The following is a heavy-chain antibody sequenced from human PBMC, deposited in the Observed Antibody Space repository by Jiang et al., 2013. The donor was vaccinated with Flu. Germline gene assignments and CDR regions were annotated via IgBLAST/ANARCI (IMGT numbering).Heavy chain of an antibody. CDR1: GFTFSSYG. CDR2: ISYDGIVK. J-gene: IGHJ4*02. Sequence: GVVQPGRSLRLSCVASGFTFSSYGIHWVRQAPGKGLEWVAAISYDGIVKYYADSLEGRFTISRDDSKNTLYPQMNSLRTEDTAVYYCAKDGPINNWSQGEDWGQGTLVTVSS. D-gene: IGHD1-1*01. CDR3: AKDGPINNWSQGED. V-gene: IGHV3-30*18.